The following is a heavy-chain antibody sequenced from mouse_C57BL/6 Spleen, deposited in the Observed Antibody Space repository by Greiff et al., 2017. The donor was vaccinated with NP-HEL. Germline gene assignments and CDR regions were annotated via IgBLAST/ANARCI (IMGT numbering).Heavy chain of an antibody. J-gene: IGHJ3*01. CDR1: GFSLTSYG. D-gene: IGHD1-1*01. V-gene: IGHV2-2*01. Sequence: QVQLKESGPGLVQPSQGLSITCTVSGFSLTSYGVHWVRQSPGKGLEWLGVIWSGGSTDDNAAFISRLSISKENSKSQVFFKMNSLQADDTAIEYCASPDYYGSSYGGFAYWGQGTLVTVSA. CDR2: IWSGGST. CDR3: ASPDYYGSSYGGFAY.